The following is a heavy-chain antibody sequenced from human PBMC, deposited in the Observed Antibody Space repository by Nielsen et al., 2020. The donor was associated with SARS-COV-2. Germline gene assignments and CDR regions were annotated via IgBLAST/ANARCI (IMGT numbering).Heavy chain of an antibody. D-gene: IGHD6-19*01. J-gene: IGHJ5*02. CDR1: GYTLTELS. CDR2: FDPEDAET. CDR3: ATSAVAGTPNWFDP. V-gene: IGHV1-24*01. Sequence: ASVKVSCKVSGYTLTELSMHWVRQAPGKGLEWMGGFDPEDAETIYAQKFQGRVTMTEDTSTDTAYMELSSLRSEDTAVYYCATSAVAGTPNWFDPWGQGTLVTVSS.